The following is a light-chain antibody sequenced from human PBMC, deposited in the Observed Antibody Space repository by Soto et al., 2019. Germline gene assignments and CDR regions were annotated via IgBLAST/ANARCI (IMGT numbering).Light chain of an antibody. CDR3: QQLNSYPRT. CDR2: AAS. V-gene: IGKV1-9*01. J-gene: IGKJ2*01. Sequence: DIQLTQSPSFLSASVGDRVTITCRASQGISSYLAWYQQRPGKAPKLLIYAASTLQSGVPSRFSGSGSGTKFTLTISSLQPEDFATFYCQQLNSYPRTFGQGTKLELK. CDR1: QGISSY.